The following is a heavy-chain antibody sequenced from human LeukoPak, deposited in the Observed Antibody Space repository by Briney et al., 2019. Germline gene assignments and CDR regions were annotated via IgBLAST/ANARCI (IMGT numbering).Heavy chain of an antibody. V-gene: IGHV3-7*01. CDR3: ARESYFDY. CDR2: IKQDGSEK. J-gene: IGHJ4*02. Sequence: GGSLRLSCAASGFTFRSYWMGWVRQAPGKGLEWVANIKQDGSEKYYVDSVKGRFTISRDNAKNSLYLQMNSLRVEDTAVYYCARESYFDYWGQGTLVTVSS. CDR1: GFTFRSYW.